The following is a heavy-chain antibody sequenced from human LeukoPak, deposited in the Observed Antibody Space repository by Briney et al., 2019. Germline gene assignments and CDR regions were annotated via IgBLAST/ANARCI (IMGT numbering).Heavy chain of an antibody. V-gene: IGHV4-61*01. CDR2: IYYSGST. CDR3: ASTNHTYYVGSGSSLVDY. CDR1: GGSVSSGSYY. D-gene: IGHD3-10*01. Sequence: SETLSLTCAVSGGSVSSGSYYWSWIRQPPGKGLEWIGYIYYSGSTNYNPSLKSRVTISVDTSKNQFSLKLSSVTAADTAVYYCASTNHTYYVGSGSSLVDYWGQGTLVTVSS. J-gene: IGHJ4*02.